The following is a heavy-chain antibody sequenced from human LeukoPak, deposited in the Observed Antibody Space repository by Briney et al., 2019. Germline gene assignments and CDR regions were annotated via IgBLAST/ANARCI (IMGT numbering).Heavy chain of an antibody. D-gene: IGHD3-22*01. CDR1: GFTFDDYA. J-gene: IGHJ4*02. CDR2: ISWNSGSI. Sequence: GGSLRLSCAASGFTFDDYAMHWVRQAPGKGLEWVSGISWNSGSIGYADSVKGRFTISRDNAKNSLYRQMNSLRAEDTALYYCAKARTPYYYDSSGYAAPFDYWGQGTLVTVSS. V-gene: IGHV3-9*01. CDR3: AKARTPYYYDSSGYAAPFDY.